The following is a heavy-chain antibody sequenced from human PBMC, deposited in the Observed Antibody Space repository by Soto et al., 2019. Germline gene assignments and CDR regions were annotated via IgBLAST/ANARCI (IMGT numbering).Heavy chain of an antibody. CDR2: INHSGST. CDR1: GGSLSGYY. D-gene: IGHD6-6*01. J-gene: IGHJ6*02. CDR3: ARVGGRIAARQGYYYYGMDV. V-gene: IGHV4-34*01. Sequence: SETLSLTCAVYGGSLSGYYWSWIRQPPGKGLEWIGEINHSGSTNYNPSLKSRVTISVDTSKNQLSLKLSSVTAAATAVYYCARVGGRIAARQGYYYYGMDVWGQGTTVT.